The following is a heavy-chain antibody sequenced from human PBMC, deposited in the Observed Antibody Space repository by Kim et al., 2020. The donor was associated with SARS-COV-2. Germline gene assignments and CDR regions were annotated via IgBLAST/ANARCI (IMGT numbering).Heavy chain of an antibody. CDR3: ARVRTTMIVFVKYFDY. D-gene: IGHD3-22*01. J-gene: IGHJ4*02. Sequence: LKGRITITVDTSKNQFSLELSSVTAADTAVYYCARVRTTMIVFVKYFDYWGQGTLVTVSS. V-gene: IGHV4-31*02.